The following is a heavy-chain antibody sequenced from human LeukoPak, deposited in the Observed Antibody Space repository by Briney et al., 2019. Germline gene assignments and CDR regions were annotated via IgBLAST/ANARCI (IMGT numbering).Heavy chain of an antibody. J-gene: IGHJ4*02. CDR1: GGSISNYY. Sequence: PSETLSLTCTDSGGSISNYYWTWIRQPPGKGLEWIGYIYSSGNTNYNPSLNSRVTISLDTSKNQFSLMLRSLTAADTAVYYCARRYTASPGERFDYWGQGTLVTVSS. D-gene: IGHD2-2*02. CDR3: ARRYTASPGERFDY. CDR2: IYSSGNT. V-gene: IGHV4-59*08.